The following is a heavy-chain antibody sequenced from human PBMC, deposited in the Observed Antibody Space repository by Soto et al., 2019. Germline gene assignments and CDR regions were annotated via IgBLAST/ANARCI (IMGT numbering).Heavy chain of an antibody. D-gene: IGHD6-19*01. CDR1: GDSMTRGSYY. CDR2: FYYSGST. CDR3: ARLDSTIAVAGTGSDTNYYYYYGMDV. J-gene: IGHJ6*02. V-gene: IGHV4-39*07. Sequence: SETLSLTCVVSGDSMTRGSYYWAWIRQPPGKGLEWIGSFYYSGSTNYNPSLKSRVTISVDTSKNQFSLKLSSVTAADTAVYYCARLDSTIAVAGTGSDTNYYYYYGMDVWGQGTTVTVSS.